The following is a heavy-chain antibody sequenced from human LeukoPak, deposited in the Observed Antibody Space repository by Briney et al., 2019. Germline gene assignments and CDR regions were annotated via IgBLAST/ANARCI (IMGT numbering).Heavy chain of an antibody. Sequence: SQTLSLTCDVSGGSISSYYWSWIRQPPGKGLEWIGYIYYSGSTNYNPSLKSRVTISVDTSKNQFSLKLSSVTAADTAVYYCARIRDGYNFADYWGQGTLVTVSS. CDR1: GGSISSYY. J-gene: IGHJ4*02. CDR2: IYYSGST. V-gene: IGHV4-59*01. CDR3: ARIRDGYNFADY. D-gene: IGHD5-24*01.